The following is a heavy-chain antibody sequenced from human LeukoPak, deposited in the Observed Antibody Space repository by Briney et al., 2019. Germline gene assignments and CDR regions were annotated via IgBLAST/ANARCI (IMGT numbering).Heavy chain of an antibody. Sequence: QTPSLTPAISGDSASSNSAASKSIRQSPSRGLEWLGRTYFRFKWSTDYAGSVKSRITINPDASKNQFSLQLNSVTPEDTAVYYCARVVVVVVEGYYYYYGMDVWGKGTTVTVSS. V-gene: IGHV6-1*01. D-gene: IGHD2-15*01. J-gene: IGHJ6*04. CDR2: TYFRFKWST. CDR3: ARVVVVVVEGYYYYYGMDV. CDR1: GDSASSNSAA.